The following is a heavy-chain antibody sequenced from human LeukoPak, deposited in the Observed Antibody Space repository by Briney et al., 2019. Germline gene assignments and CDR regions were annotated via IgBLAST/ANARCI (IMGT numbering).Heavy chain of an antibody. Sequence: PSETLSLTCTVSGGSISNYYWSWIRQPAGKGLEWIGRKYARGSSNYNPPVQSRVTMSVDTSKNQISLKLRSVTAADTAVYYCARGRYCSADICTGGDSFDIWGQGTMVSVSP. CDR1: GGSISNYY. V-gene: IGHV4-4*07. J-gene: IGHJ3*02. CDR2: KYARGSS. D-gene: IGHD2-15*01. CDR3: ARGRYCSADICTGGDSFDI.